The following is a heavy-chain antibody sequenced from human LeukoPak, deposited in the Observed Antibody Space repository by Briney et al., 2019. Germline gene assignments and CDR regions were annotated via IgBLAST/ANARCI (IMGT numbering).Heavy chain of an antibody. Sequence: SETLSLTCAVYGGSFSGYYWSWIRQPPGKGLEWIGEINHSGSTNYNPSLKSRVTISVDTSKNQFSLKLSSVTAADTAVYYCARHRYYYRSGSYYGAPYYMDVWGKGTTVTISS. V-gene: IGHV4-34*01. J-gene: IGHJ6*03. CDR3: ARHRYYYRSGSYYGAPYYMDV. CDR2: INHSGST. D-gene: IGHD3-10*01. CDR1: GGSFSGYY.